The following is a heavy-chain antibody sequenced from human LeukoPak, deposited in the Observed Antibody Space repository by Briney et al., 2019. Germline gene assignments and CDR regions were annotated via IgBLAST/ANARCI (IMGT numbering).Heavy chain of an antibody. V-gene: IGHV3-23*01. J-gene: IGHJ3*02. CDR2: ISGSGGST. D-gene: IGHD2-21*02. Sequence: SGGSLRLSCAASGFTFSSYAMSWVRQAPGKGLEWVSAISGSGGSTYYADSVKGRFTISRDNSKNTLYLQMNSLRAEGTAVYYCAKGGDIAYCGGDCYPQYAFDIWGQGTMVTVSS. CDR3: AKGGDIAYCGGDCYPQYAFDI. CDR1: GFTFSSYA.